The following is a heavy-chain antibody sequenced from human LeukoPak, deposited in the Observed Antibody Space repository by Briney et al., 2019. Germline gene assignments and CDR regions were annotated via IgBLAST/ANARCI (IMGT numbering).Heavy chain of an antibody. CDR3: ARGGDSSGYYPYDS. Sequence: GGSLRLSCAASEFSFSSYWMHWVRQAPGKGLVWVSRIKSDGSSTSYADPVKGRFTISRDNAKNTLYLQMSSLRAEDTAVYYCARGGDSSGYYPYDSWGQGTLVTVSS. V-gene: IGHV3-74*01. D-gene: IGHD3-22*01. CDR1: EFSFSSYW. J-gene: IGHJ4*02. CDR2: IKSDGSST.